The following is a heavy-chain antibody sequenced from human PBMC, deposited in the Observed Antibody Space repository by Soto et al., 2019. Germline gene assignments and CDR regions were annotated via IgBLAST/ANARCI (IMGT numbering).Heavy chain of an antibody. J-gene: IGHJ4*02. CDR1: GFTFSNYA. V-gene: IGHV3-30*03. CDR2: ISYDGRNK. D-gene: IGHD3-9*01. Sequence: GGSLRLSCAASGFTFSNYAMHWVRQAPGKGLEWVTIISYDGRNKYYADSVKGRFTISRDNSKNTLYLQMNSLRAEDTATYYCARDSAPYYDVLTGYLDFWGQGTLVTVSS. CDR3: ARDSAPYYDVLTGYLDF.